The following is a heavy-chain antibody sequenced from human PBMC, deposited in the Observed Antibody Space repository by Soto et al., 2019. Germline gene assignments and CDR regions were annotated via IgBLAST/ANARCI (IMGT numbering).Heavy chain of an antibody. CDR1: GYTFTIYG. V-gene: IGHV1-18*01. J-gene: IGHJ6*02. CDR3: ARGLTTFYYYYGMDV. CDR2: ISAYNGNT. D-gene: IGHD4-17*01. Sequence: GASVKVSCKASGYTFTIYGISWVRQAPGQGLEWMGWISAYNGNTNYAQKLQGRVTMTTDTSTSTAYMELRSLRSDDTAVYYCARGLTTFYYYYGMDVWGQGTTVTVSS.